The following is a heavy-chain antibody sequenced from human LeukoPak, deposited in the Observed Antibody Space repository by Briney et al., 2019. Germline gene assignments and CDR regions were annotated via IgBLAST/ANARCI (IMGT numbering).Heavy chain of an antibody. D-gene: IGHD6-13*01. CDR1: GFTFSNAW. V-gene: IGHV3-15*01. CDR2: IKSKTDGGTT. J-gene: IGHJ4*02. Sequence: GGSLRLSCAASGFTFSNAWMSWVRQAPGKGLEWVGRIKSKTDGGTTENAAPVKGRFTISRDDSKNTLYPQMNSLKIEDTAVYYCWYAPDYWGQGTLVTVSS. CDR3: WYAPDY.